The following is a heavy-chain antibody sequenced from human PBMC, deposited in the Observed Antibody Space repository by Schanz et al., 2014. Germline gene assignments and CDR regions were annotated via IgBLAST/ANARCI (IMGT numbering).Heavy chain of an antibody. V-gene: IGHV1-18*01. J-gene: IGHJ5*02. Sequence: QVQLVQSGAEVKKPGASVKVSCKASGYTFTSHGISWVRQAPGQGLEWMGWITAYNGDTNYALKLQGRVTMTTDTSTSATYMELRSLRSDDTALYYCARDRRRYCSTASCLRDSWFDPWGQGTLVIVSS. CDR2: ITAYNGDT. D-gene: IGHD2-2*01. CDR3: ARDRRRYCSTASCLRDSWFDP. CDR1: GYTFTSHG.